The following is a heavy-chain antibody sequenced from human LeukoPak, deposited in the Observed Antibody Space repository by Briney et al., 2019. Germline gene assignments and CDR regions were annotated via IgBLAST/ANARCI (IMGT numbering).Heavy chain of an antibody. CDR3: ARPTTVTTISADAFDI. V-gene: IGHV3-48*04. CDR1: GFTFSSYS. Sequence: GGSLRLSCAASGFTFSSYSMNWVRQAPGKGLEWVSYISSSSSTIYYAGSVKGRFTISRDNAKNSLYLQMNSLRAEDSSVYYCARPTTVTTISADAFDIWGQGTMVTVSS. J-gene: IGHJ3*02. CDR2: ISSSSSTI. D-gene: IGHD4-17*01.